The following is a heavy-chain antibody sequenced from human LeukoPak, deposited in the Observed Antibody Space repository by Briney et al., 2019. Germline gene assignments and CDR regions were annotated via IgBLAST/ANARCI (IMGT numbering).Heavy chain of an antibody. CDR2: ISSSSTI. D-gene: IGHD3-22*01. J-gene: IGHJ3*02. Sequence: GGSLRLSCAASGFTFSSYSMNWVRQAPGKGLEWVSYISSSSTIYYADSVKGRFTISRDNAKNSLYLQMNSLRAEDTAVYYCARDSSGGGAFDIWGQGTMVTVSS. CDR3: ARDSSGGGAFDI. V-gene: IGHV3-48*01. CDR1: GFTFSSYS.